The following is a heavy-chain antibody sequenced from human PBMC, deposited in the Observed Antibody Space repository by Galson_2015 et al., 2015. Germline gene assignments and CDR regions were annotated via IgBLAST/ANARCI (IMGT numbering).Heavy chain of an antibody. CDR1: GFTVSSKY. V-gene: IGHV3-53*01. CDR2: IYSGGST. Sequence: SLRLSCAASGFTVSSKYMSWVRQAPGKGLEWVSVIYSGGSTYYADSVKGRFTISRDNSKNTLYLQMNSLRAEDTAVYYCGRDGCSGGSCYPYYYGMDVWGQGTTVTVSS. CDR3: GRDGCSGGSCYPYYYGMDV. J-gene: IGHJ6*02. D-gene: IGHD2-15*01.